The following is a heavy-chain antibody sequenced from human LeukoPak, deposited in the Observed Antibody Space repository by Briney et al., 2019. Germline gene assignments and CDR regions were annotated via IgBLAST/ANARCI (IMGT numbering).Heavy chain of an antibody. J-gene: IGHJ4*02. CDR3: ARRNAKVGYGDFDY. D-gene: IGHD4-17*01. Sequence: GESLTISCKGSGYHFTSYWIGWVRQMPGKGLEWMGIIYPGDSDTRYSPSFQGQVTISADKSISTAYLQWSSLKASDTAMYYCARRNAKVGYGDFDYWGQGTLVTVSS. CDR2: IYPGDSDT. CDR1: GYHFTSYW. V-gene: IGHV5-51*01.